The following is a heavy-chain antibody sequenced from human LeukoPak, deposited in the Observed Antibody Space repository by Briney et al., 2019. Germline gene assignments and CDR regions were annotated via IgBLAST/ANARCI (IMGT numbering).Heavy chain of an antibody. CDR3: ARDSGSGSYYGY. CDR1: GFTFSSYW. V-gene: IGHV3-74*01. J-gene: IGHJ4*02. CDR2: INPDGSGT. D-gene: IGHD3-10*01. Sequence: GGSLRLPCAASGFTFSSYWMHWVRQGPGKGLVWVSRINPDGSGTSHADSVKGRFTISRDNAKNTLYLQMNSLRAEDTAVYYCARDSGSGSYYGYWGLGTLVTVSS.